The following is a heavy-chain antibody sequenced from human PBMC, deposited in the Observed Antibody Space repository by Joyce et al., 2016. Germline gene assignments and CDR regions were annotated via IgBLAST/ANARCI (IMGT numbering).Heavy chain of an antibody. J-gene: IGHJ4*02. CDR3: AKILTATYSSGWFLDY. CDR2: ISYDGIYK. CDR1: GLTLSNYG. V-gene: IGHV3-30*18. D-gene: IGHD6-25*01. Sequence: QVQLLESGGGVVQPGRSLRLSCAASGLTLSNYGVHWVRQAPGKGLECVAVISYDGIYKYYADSVKGRFTISRDNSKNTVFLEMNSLRTEDTAVYYCAKILTATYSSGWFLDYWGQGTLVTVSS.